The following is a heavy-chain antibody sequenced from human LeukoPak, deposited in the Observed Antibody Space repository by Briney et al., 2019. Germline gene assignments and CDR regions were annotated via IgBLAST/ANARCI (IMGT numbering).Heavy chain of an antibody. Sequence: PSETLSLTCTVSGGSLSSSSYYWGWLRQPPGTGLEWIGSIYYSGSTYYNPSLKSRVTISVDKSKNQFSLKLSSVTAADTAVYYCARESRYYFDYWGQGTLVTVSS. CDR1: GGSLSSSSYY. J-gene: IGHJ4*02. CDR2: IYYSGST. CDR3: ARESRYYFDY. V-gene: IGHV4-39*07.